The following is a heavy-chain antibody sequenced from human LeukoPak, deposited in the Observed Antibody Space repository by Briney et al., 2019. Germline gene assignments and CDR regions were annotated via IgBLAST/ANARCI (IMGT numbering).Heavy chain of an antibody. CDR2: ISSRSAYI. V-gene: IGHV3-21*01. CDR1: GFTFSDYS. J-gene: IGHJ4*02. CDR3: ARDRSGSYPFYFDY. D-gene: IGHD1-26*01. Sequence: PGGSLRLSCAASGFTFSDYSMNWVRQAPGKGLEWVSSISSRSAYIHHTDSVKGRFNISRDNAENSLYLQMNNLRADDTAVYYCARDRSGSYPFYFDYWGQGTLVTV.